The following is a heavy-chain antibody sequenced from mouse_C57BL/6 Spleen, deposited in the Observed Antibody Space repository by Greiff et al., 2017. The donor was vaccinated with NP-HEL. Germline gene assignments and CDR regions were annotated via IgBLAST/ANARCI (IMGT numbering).Heavy chain of an antibody. CDR1: GFTFSSYG. CDR2: ISSGGSYT. D-gene: IGHD1-1*01. CDR3: ARHDITTNWYFDV. V-gene: IGHV5-6*01. Sequence: EVHLVESGGDLVKPGGSLKLSCAASGFTFSSYGMSWVRQTPDKRLEWVATISSGGSYTYYPDSVKGRFTISRDNAKNTLYLQMSSLKSEDTAMYYCARHDITTNWYFDVWGTGTTVTVSS. J-gene: IGHJ1*03.